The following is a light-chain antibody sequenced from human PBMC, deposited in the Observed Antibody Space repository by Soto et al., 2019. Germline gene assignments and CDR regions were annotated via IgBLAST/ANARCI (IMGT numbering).Light chain of an antibody. J-gene: IGKJ1*01. V-gene: IGKV1-39*01. CDR2: TAP. CDR1: QSISSY. CDR3: QQSYSTPWT. Sequence: DIQINKSPSSLSASVGYRVTITCRASQSISSYLNWYQQKPGKAPKLLIYTAPSLQSGVPSRFSGSGSGTDFTLTISSLQPEDFATYYCQQSYSTPWTFGQGTKV.